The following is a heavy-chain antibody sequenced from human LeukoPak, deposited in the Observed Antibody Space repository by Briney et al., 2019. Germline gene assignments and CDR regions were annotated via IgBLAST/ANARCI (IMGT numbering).Heavy chain of an antibody. D-gene: IGHD3-22*01. Sequence: GASVTVSCKASGGTFSSYAISWVRQAPGQGLEWMGGIIPIFGTANYAQKFQGRVTITADESTSTAYMELSSLRSEDTAVYYCARGPNYYDSSGYSDWFDPWGQGTLVTVSS. CDR1: GGTFSSYA. CDR2: IIPIFGTA. J-gene: IGHJ5*02. CDR3: ARGPNYYDSSGYSDWFDP. V-gene: IGHV1-69*13.